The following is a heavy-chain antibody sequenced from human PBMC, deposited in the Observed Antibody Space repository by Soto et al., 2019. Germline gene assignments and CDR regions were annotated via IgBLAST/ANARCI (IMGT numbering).Heavy chain of an antibody. Sequence: EVQLLESGGGLVQPGGSLRLSCAASGFTFSSYAMSWVRQAPGKGLEWVSVISGSGGSTYYADSVKGRFSISRDNSKNTLYLQMNSLRAEDTAVYYCAKGGRSSIVGATSSEYWGQGTLVTVSS. D-gene: IGHD1-26*01. CDR3: AKGGRSSIVGATSSEY. V-gene: IGHV3-23*01. CDR2: ISGSGGST. J-gene: IGHJ4*02. CDR1: GFTFSSYA.